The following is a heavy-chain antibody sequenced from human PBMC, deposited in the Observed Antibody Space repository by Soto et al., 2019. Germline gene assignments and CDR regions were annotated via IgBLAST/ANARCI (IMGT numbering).Heavy chain of an antibody. V-gene: IGHV1-18*01. Sequence: GASVKVSCKASGYTFTSYAMHWVRQAPGQRLEWMGWISAYNGNTNYAQKLQGRVTMTTDTSTSTAYMELKSLRSDDTAVYYCARGYYYDSSGLQTFDIWGQGTMVTVSS. J-gene: IGHJ3*02. CDR2: ISAYNGNT. CDR1: GYTFTSYA. CDR3: ARGYYYDSSGLQTFDI. D-gene: IGHD3-22*01.